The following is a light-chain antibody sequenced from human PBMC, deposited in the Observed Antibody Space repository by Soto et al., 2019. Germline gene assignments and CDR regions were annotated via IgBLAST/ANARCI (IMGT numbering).Light chain of an antibody. J-gene: IGLJ2*01. Sequence: SYELTQPPSVSVVPGKTATITCGGNSIGSKSVHWYQQMPGQAPVLVISYDSDRPSGIPERFSGSNSGNTATLTISRVEPGDEADYYCQVWETSSGHQAIFGAGTKLTVL. CDR1: SIGSKS. CDR2: YDS. CDR3: QVWETSSGHQAI. V-gene: IGLV3-21*01.